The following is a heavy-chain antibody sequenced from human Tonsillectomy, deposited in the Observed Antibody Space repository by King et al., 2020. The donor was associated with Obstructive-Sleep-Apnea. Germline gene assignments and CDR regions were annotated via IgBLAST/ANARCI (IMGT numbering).Heavy chain of an antibody. Sequence: VQLVQSGGGVVQPGRSLRLSCAASGFTFSTYGMHWVRQAPGKGLEWVAVIWYDGSKKYYADSVKGRFTISRDTSKNTLYLQMNSLRAEDTALYYCARDGGYCSGGTCYSVNFDYWGQGTLVTVSS. CDR2: IWYDGSKK. V-gene: IGHV3-33*01. CDR1: GFTFSTYG. D-gene: IGHD2-15*01. CDR3: ARDGGYCSGGTCYSVNFDY. J-gene: IGHJ4*02.